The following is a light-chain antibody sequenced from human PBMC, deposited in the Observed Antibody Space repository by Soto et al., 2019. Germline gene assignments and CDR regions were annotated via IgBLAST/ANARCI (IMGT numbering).Light chain of an antibody. J-gene: IGKJ5*01. CDR3: QRYGSSPPIT. V-gene: IGKV3-20*01. CDR2: GAS. CDR1: QAISGNY. Sequence: EIVLTQSPGTLSLSPGEGASLSCRASQAISGNYLAWYQHKPGQAPRLLMYGASSRATGIPDRFSGSGSGTDFTLTISGLEPEDFAVYYCQRYGSSPPITFGQGTRLEI.